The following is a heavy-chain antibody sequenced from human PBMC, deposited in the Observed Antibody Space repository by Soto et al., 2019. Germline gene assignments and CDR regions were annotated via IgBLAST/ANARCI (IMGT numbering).Heavy chain of an antibody. CDR1: GFTFSSYP. CDR2: ISAGGDST. V-gene: IGHV3-23*01. Sequence: EVQLLESGGGWVQPGGSLRLSCATSGFTFSSYPMNCVRQAPGKGLEWVSGISAGGDSTYYADSVKGRFTIFRDNSKNSVYLQMNSLRAEDTAVYYCARRVWGQGTLVTVSS. CDR3: ARRV. J-gene: IGHJ4*02.